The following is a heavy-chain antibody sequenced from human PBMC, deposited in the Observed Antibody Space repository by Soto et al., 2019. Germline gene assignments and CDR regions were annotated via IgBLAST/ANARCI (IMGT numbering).Heavy chain of an antibody. D-gene: IGHD2-8*01. CDR3: VRGRGCD. J-gene: IGHJ4*02. CDR2: ISNSGTYT. Sequence: QAQLVESGGGLVQPGGSLRLSCVVSGFTFSDYYMSWIRQAPGKGLEWISYISNSGTYTNYADSVKGRFTISRDNAKNSLYLRMNGLRVEDTAVYYCVRGRGCDWGQGTLVTVSS. CDR1: GFTFSDYY. V-gene: IGHV3-11*06.